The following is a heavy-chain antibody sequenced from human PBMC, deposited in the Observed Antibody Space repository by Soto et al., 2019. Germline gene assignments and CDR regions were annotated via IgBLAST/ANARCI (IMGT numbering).Heavy chain of an antibody. CDR2: IYYNGNI. CDR3: ATHRYNVGWEHFDS. Sequence: SATLSLTCTVSGDSVTGHYWSWIRQPPGKGLEWIGYIYYNGNINYNLSLRSRVTISGDPSRSQFSLKMSSVTAAHTVVYYCATHRYNVGWEHFDSWGQGSLVT. V-gene: IGHV4-59*02. D-gene: IGHD1-26*01. CDR1: GDSVTGHY. J-gene: IGHJ4*02.